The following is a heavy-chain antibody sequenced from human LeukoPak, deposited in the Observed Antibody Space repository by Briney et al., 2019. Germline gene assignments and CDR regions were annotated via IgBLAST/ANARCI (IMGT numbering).Heavy chain of an antibody. J-gene: IGHJ4*02. V-gene: IGHV3-21*01. D-gene: IGHD3-22*01. CDR1: GFTFSSYS. CDR2: ITSSSSYI. Sequence: GGSLRLSCAASGFTFSSYSMNWVRQAPGKGLEWVSSITSSSSYIYYADSVKGRFTISRDNAKNLLYLQMNSLRAEDTAVYYCAREDDSSGSHDYWGQGTLVTVSS. CDR3: AREDDSSGSHDY.